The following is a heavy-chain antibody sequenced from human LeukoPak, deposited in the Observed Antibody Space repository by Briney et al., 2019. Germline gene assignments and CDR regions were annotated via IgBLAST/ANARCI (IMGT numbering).Heavy chain of an antibody. V-gene: IGHV1-2*02. J-gene: IGHJ3*02. D-gene: IGHD3-22*01. CDR1: GDSLTDYY. CDR3: ARGAVIITTNASDI. CDR2: INPNSGGT. Sequence: ASVKVSCKASGDSLTDYYLHWVRQAPGQGLEWMGWINPNSGGTNYAQKFQGRVTMTRDTSISTAYLELSTLRSDDTAVYYCARGAVIITTNASDIWGQGTMVTVSS.